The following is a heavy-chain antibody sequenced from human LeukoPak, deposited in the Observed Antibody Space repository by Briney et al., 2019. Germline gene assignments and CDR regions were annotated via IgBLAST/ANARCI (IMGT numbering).Heavy chain of an antibody. J-gene: IGHJ4*02. CDR2: IRYDGSNK. V-gene: IGHV3-30*02. CDR1: GFTFSSYG. CDR3: AKAYSSGWYASYYFDY. D-gene: IGHD6-19*01. Sequence: GGSLRLSCAASGFTFSSYGMHWVRQAPGKGLEWVAFIRYDGSNKYYADSVKGRFTISRDNSKNTLYLQMNSLRAEDTAVYYCAKAYSSGWYASYYFDYWGQGTLVTVSS.